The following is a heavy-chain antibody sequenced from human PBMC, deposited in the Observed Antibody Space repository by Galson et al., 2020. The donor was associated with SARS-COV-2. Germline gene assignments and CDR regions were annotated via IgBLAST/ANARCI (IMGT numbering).Heavy chain of an antibody. CDR1: VITFRSYA. Sequence: LGHSGAGSVITFRSYAMHWVPQAPGKGLECVPAISHDGSNKYYADSVKGRFTISRDNSKNTLYLQMNSLRAEDTAVYYCARPYRGSYFGGFDIWGQGTMVTVSS. CDR2: ISHDGSNK. V-gene: IGHV3-30*01. CDR3: ARPYRGSYFGGFDI. D-gene: IGHD1-26*01. J-gene: IGHJ3*02.